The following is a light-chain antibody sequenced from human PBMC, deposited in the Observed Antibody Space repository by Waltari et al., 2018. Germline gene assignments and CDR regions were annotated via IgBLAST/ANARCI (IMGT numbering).Light chain of an antibody. CDR2: YVD. V-gene: IGLV2-14*03. J-gene: IGLJ2*01. CDR1: SNDIGAYDF. CDR3: SSFTTSKTRV. Sequence: QSALIQPASLSASPGQSITISCTGTSNDIGAYDFVSWHQQHPGKVPKLIIYYVDFRPSGISNRFSGSKSGNTASLTISGLQAEYDSDYYCSSFTTSKTRVFGGGTRVTVL.